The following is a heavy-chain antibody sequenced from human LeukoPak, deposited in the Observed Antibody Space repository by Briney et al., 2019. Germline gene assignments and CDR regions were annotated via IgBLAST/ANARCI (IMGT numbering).Heavy chain of an antibody. CDR3: ARDGGSGWYFYYYYGMDV. V-gene: IGHV3-30-3*01. CDR1: GFTFSSYA. D-gene: IGHD6-19*01. CDR2: ISYDGSNK. Sequence: GRSLRLSCAASGFTFSSYAMHWVRQAPGKGLEWVAVISYDGSNKYYADSVKGRFTISRDNSKNTLYLQMNSLRAEDTAVYYCARDGGSGWYFYYYYGMDVWGQGTTVTVSS. J-gene: IGHJ6*02.